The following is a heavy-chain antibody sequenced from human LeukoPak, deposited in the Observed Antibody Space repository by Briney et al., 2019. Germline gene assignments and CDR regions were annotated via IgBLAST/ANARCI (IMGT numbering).Heavy chain of an antibody. Sequence: SETLSPTCAVYGGSFSGYYWSWIRQPPGKGLEWIGSIYYSGSTYYNPSLRSRVTISVDTSKNQFSLKLSSVTAADTAVYYCARLKSGSDYWGQGTLVTVSS. V-gene: IGHV4-34*01. CDR2: IYYSGST. CDR1: GGSFSGYY. CDR3: ARLKSGSDY. D-gene: IGHD3-22*01. J-gene: IGHJ4*02.